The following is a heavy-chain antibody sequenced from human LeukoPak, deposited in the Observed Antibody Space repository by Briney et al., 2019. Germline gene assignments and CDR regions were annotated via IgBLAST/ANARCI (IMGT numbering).Heavy chain of an antibody. D-gene: IGHD3-22*01. CDR3: AKGPDSSGYYYRRWAFDY. V-gene: IGHV3-23*01. CDR2: ISISGGST. J-gene: IGHJ4*02. CDR1: GYTFSSYA. Sequence: PGGSLRLSCAASGYTFSSYAMSWVRQAPGKGLEWVSAISISGGSTYYAGSVEGRFTISRDNSKNTLYLQMNSLRAEDTAVYYCAKGPDSSGYYYRRWAFDYWGQGTLVTVSS.